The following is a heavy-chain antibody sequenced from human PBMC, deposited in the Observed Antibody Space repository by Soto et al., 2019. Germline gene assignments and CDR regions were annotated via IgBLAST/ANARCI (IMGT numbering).Heavy chain of an antibody. J-gene: IGHJ6*02. Sequence: SETLSLTCTVSGGSVSSGAYYWTWIRQRPGKGLEWIGYIYYSGSTYYSPSLKSRLSISLDTSKNQFSLRLSSVTAADTAMYYCARGFEWFGELCSMDVWGQGTTVTVSS. CDR1: GGSVSSGAYY. CDR3: ARGFEWFGELCSMDV. V-gene: IGHV4-31*03. CDR2: IYYSGST. D-gene: IGHD3-10*01.